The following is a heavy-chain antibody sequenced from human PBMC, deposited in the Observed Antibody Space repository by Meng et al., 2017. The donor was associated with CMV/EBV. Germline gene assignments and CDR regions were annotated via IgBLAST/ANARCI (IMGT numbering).Heavy chain of an antibody. CDR3: ARDSSGWYPHFDY. D-gene: IGHD6-19*01. CDR2: IHTSGST. J-gene: IGHJ4*02. CDR1: GGSISSYY. V-gene: IGHV4-4*07. Sequence: QAQLRDGATVLVYFAATLALTCTVSGGSISSYYWSWIRQPAGKVLKWFGRIHTSGSTNYNPALKGRVTISVATSKNQFYLKLCSVIATDTAVYYCARDSSGWYPHFDYWGQGTLVTVSS.